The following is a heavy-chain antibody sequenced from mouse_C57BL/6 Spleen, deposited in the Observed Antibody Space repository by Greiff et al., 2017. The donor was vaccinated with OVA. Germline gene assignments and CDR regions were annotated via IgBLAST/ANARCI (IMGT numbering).Heavy chain of an antibody. V-gene: IGHV5-9-1*02. J-gene: IGHJ2*01. CDR2: ISSGGDYI. CDR3: TRKEDTTECDYFDY. Sequence: EVKVVESGEGLVKPGGSLKLSCAASGFTFSSYAMSWVRQTPEKRLEWVAYISSGGDYIYYADTVKGRFTISRDNARNTLYLQMSSLKSEDTAMYYCTRKEDTTECDYFDYWGQGTTLTVSS. CDR1: GFTFSSYA. D-gene: IGHD1-1*01.